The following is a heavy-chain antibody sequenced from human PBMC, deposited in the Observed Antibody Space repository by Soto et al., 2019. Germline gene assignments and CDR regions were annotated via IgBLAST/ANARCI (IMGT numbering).Heavy chain of an antibody. V-gene: IGHV3-23*01. CDR2: ISGSGGST. CDR1: GFTFSSYA. Sequence: GGSLRLSCAASGFTFSSYAMSWVRQAPGKGLEWVSVISGSGGSTYYADSVKGRFTISRDNSKNTLYLQMNSLRAEDTAVCYCAKVFRYAPTPPYYFDYWGQGTLVTVSS. CDR3: AKVFRYAPTPPYYFDY. D-gene: IGHD5-12*01. J-gene: IGHJ4*02.